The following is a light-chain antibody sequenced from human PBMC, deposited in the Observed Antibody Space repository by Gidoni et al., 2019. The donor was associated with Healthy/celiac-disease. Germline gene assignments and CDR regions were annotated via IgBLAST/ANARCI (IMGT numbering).Light chain of an antibody. CDR3: CSYAGSSTFFYV. Sequence: QSALTQPASVSGSPGQSITISCTGTSSDVGSYNLVSWYQQHPGKAPKLMIYEGSKPPSGVSNRFSGSKSGNTASLTISGLQAEDEADYYCCSYAGSSTFFYVFGTGTKVTVL. J-gene: IGLJ1*01. CDR2: EGS. V-gene: IGLV2-23*03. CDR1: SSDVGSYNL.